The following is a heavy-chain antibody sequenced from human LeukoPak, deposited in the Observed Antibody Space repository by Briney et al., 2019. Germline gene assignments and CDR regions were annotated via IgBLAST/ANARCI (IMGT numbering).Heavy chain of an antibody. J-gene: IGHJ4*02. D-gene: IGHD1-26*01. CDR1: GGSISTYY. V-gene: IGHV4-59*08. Sequence: SETLSLTCTVSGGSISTYYWSWLRQPPGKGLEWIAYIYDGVVTSYNPSLKGRVTISVDSPKNRFSLSLSSLTAFDTALYYCARHGGTLDYFDRWGPGSLVTVSS. CDR3: ARHGGTLDYFDR. CDR2: IYDGVVT.